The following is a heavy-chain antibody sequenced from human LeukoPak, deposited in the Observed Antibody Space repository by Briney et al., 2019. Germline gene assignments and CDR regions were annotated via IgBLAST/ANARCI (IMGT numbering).Heavy chain of an antibody. CDR2: ISYSGST. V-gene: IGHV4-59*12. Sequence: SETLSLTCTVSGGSISSYYWTWIRQPPGKGLEWIGYISYSGSTSYNPSLKSRVTISVDTSKNQFSLKLSSVTAADTAVYYCARTGPRQKWLRLPANWFDPWGQGTLVTVSS. J-gene: IGHJ5*02. CDR1: GGSISSYY. CDR3: ARTGPRQKWLRLPANWFDP. D-gene: IGHD5-12*01.